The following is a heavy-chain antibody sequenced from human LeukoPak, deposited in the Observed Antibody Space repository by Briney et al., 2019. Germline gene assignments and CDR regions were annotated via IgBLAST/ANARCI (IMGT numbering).Heavy chain of an antibody. D-gene: IGHD6-13*01. CDR2: IYSGGST. CDR3: ARERGNSSSYPLGY. J-gene: IGHJ4*02. CDR1: GFTFSSYA. Sequence: GGSLRLSCAASGFTFSSYAMSWVRQAPGKGLEWVSVIYSGGSTYYADSVKGRFTISRDNSKNTLYLQMNSLRAEDTAVYYCARERGNSSSYPLGYWGQGTLVTVSS. V-gene: IGHV3-53*01.